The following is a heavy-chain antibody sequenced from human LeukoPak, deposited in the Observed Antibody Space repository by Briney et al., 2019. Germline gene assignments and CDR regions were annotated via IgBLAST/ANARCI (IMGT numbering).Heavy chain of an antibody. CDR2: IYSGGST. Sequence: PGGSLRLSCAASGFTVSNNYINWVRQAPGKGLEWVSVIYSGGSTYYADSVKGRFTISRDNSKNTLYLQMNSLRAEDTAVYYCAREGDYYDSSGYRRNFDYWGQGTLVTVSS. CDR3: AREGDYYDSSGYRRNFDY. V-gene: IGHV3-66*01. D-gene: IGHD3-22*01. J-gene: IGHJ4*02. CDR1: GFTVSNNY.